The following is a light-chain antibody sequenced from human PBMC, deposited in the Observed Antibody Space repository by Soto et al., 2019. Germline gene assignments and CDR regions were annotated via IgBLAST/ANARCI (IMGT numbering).Light chain of an antibody. CDR1: QSVSSN. Sequence: EIVMTQSPATLSVSPGERATLSCRASQSVSSNLAWYQQKHGQAPRLLIYGASTRATGIPARFSGSGSGTEFTLTISSLQSEDFAVYYCQQYNNWSYTFGQGTKLEIK. CDR3: QQYNNWSYT. CDR2: GAS. V-gene: IGKV3-15*01. J-gene: IGKJ2*01.